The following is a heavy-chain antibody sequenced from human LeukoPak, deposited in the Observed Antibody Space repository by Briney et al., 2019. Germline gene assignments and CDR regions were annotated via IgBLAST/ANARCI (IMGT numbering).Heavy chain of an antibody. CDR2: INNSGST. CDR3: ARAFKRITTIVVVISRTDAFDI. D-gene: IGHD3-22*01. Sequence: SETLSLTCVVSGGSFSGYYWSWIRQPPGKGLEWIGEINNSGSTNYNPSLKSRVTISVDTSKNQFSLKVSSVTAADTAVYYCARAFKRITTIVVVISRTDAFDIWGQGTMVTVSS. J-gene: IGHJ3*02. CDR1: GGSFSGYY. V-gene: IGHV4-34*01.